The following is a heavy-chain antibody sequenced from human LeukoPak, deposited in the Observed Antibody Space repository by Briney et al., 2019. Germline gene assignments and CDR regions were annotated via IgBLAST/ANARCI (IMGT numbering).Heavy chain of an antibody. CDR2: ISGSGGRT. V-gene: IGHV3-23*01. Sequence: GGSLRLSCVASGFTFSMNWVRQAPGKGLEWISAISGSGGRTYYADSVRGRFTISRDNTRNTLYLHMNSLRDEDTAVYYCARDNGYDFNSEERAPYHMDVWGQGTTVTVSS. CDR3: ARDNGYDFNSEERAPYHMDV. CDR1: GFTFS. J-gene: IGHJ6*02. D-gene: IGHD3-3*01.